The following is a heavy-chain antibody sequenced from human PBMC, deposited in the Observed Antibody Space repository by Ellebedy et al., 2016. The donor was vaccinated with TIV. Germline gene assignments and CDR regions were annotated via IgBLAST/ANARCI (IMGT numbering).Heavy chain of an antibody. J-gene: IGHJ2*01. V-gene: IGHV3-23*01. Sequence: GESLKISCAASGFPFSSHGMSWVRQTPEKGLEWVSSISRDGTLTYHTDSVKGRFTISRDNSQSTLFLQVSSLRVEDTGTYYCAKIGVVANWYFDVWGRGTLVAVSS. CDR1: GFPFSSHG. CDR3: AKIGVVANWYFDV. D-gene: IGHD2-15*01. CDR2: ISRDGTLT.